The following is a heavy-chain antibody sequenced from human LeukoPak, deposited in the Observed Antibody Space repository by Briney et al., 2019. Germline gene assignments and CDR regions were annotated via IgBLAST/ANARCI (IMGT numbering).Heavy chain of an antibody. Sequence: GRSLRLSCAASGFTFSSYGMHWVRQAPGKGLEWVAVIWYDGSNKYYADSVKGRFTISRDNSKNTLYLEMNSLRAEDTAVYYCARDYYYDSSGYWDYYFDYSGQGTLVSVSS. CDR2: IWYDGSNK. CDR3: ARDYYYDSSGYWDYYFDY. CDR1: GFTFSSYG. V-gene: IGHV3-33*01. D-gene: IGHD3-22*01. J-gene: IGHJ4*02.